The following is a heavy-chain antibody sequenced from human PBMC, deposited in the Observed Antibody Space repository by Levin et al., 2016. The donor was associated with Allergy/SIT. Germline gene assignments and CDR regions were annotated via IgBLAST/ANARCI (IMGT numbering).Heavy chain of an antibody. CDR3: TRSPWYGDYDGALYS. J-gene: IGHJ4*02. CDR1: GFTFGDYA. D-gene: IGHD4-17*01. V-gene: IGHV3-49*03. CDR2: IRSKAYGGTT. Sequence: GESLKISCTASGFTFGDYAMSWFRQAPGKGLEWVSFIRSKAYGGTTGYAASVKGRFTISRDDSKSIAYLQMNSLKTEDTAVYYCTRSPWYGDYDGALYSWGQGTLVTVSS.